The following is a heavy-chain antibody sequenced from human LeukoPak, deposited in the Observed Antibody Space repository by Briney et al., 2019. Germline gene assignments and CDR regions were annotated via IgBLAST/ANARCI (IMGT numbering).Heavy chain of an antibody. J-gene: IGHJ4*02. CDR3: ARRFLAGKYFDY. Sequence: KTSETLSLTCTVAGGSISSSSYYCGWIRQPPGKGLEWIGSISYSGSPYYNPSLKSRVTISGDTSKNQLSLRLSSVTAADTAVYYCARRFLAGKYFDYWGRGALVTVSS. D-gene: IGHD3-3*01. CDR2: ISYSGSP. CDR1: GGSISSSSYY. V-gene: IGHV4-39*01.